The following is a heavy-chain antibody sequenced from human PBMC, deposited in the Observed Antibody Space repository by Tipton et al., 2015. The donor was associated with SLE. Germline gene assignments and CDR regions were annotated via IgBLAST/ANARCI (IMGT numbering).Heavy chain of an antibody. V-gene: IGHV4-59*08. J-gene: IGHJ3*01. D-gene: IGHD3-3*01. Sequence: LRLSCIVSGGSITGYYWSWIRQPPGKRLEWIGYIDQFGSANYNPSLQNRVTISVGRSKTQFSLKLRSVSAADSATYYCARHGCDFGSGYDLHVFDVGGLGTMRAVSS. CDR3: ARHGCDFGSGYDLHVFDV. CDR1: GGSITGYY. CDR2: IDQFGSA.